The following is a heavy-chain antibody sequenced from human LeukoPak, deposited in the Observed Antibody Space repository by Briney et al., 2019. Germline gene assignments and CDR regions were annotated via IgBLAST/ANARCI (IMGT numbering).Heavy chain of an antibody. CDR1: GFTFSDYY. J-gene: IGHJ5*02. CDR2: ISTSGTTI. V-gene: IGHV3-11*01. CDR3: ARIQRIRDP. D-gene: IGHD1-1*01. Sequence: GGSLRLSCAPSGFTFSDYYMSWIRQAPGKGLEWVSYISTSGTTIYYADSVKGRFTISSDNAQNALYLQMNSLRAEDTAVYCCARIQRIRDPWGRGTVVTVSS.